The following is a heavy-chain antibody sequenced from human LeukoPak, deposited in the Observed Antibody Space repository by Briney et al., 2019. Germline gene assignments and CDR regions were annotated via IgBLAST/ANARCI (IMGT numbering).Heavy chain of an antibody. D-gene: IGHD3-22*01. V-gene: IGHV1-69*04. CDR3: ARVGDLMIGKDARIDI. CDR1: GGTFSSYA. J-gene: IGHJ3*02. Sequence: SVKVSCKASGGTFSSYAISWARQAPGQGLEWMGRIIPILDITNYAQKFQGRVTITADKSTSTAYLELSSLRSEDTAVYYCARVGDLMIGKDARIDIWGQGTMVTVSS. CDR2: IIPILDIT.